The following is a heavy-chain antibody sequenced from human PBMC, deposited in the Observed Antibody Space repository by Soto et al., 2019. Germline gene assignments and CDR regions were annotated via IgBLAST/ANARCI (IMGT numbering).Heavy chain of an antibody. CDR2: ISIGSGSI. Sequence: GGSLRLSCAASGFTFSNYAMNWVRQAPGKGLEWVSYISIGSGSIFYADSVKGRFTISRDDAKNSLYLQMNTLRDEDTAVYYCVRDDRWAFDFWGQGTMVTVSS. CDR1: GFTFSNYA. CDR3: VRDDRWAFDF. V-gene: IGHV3-48*02. D-gene: IGHD3-22*01. J-gene: IGHJ3*01.